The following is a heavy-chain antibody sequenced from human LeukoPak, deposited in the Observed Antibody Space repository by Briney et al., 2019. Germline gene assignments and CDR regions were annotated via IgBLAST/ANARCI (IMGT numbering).Heavy chain of an antibody. CDR2: IYYSGST. J-gene: IGHJ3*02. D-gene: IGHD2-2*01. Sequence: SETLSLTCTVSGGSISSYYWSWIRQPPGKGLEWIGYIYYSGSTNYNHSLKSRVTISVDTSKNQFSLKLSSVTAADTAVYYCARTQYQLPFDAFDIWGQGTMVTVSS. CDR3: ARTQYQLPFDAFDI. CDR1: GGSISSYY. V-gene: IGHV4-59*01.